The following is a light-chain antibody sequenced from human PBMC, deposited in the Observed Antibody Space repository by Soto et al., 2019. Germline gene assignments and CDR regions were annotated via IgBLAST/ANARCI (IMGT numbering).Light chain of an antibody. CDR2: EVS. CDR3: SSYAGSNNWV. Sequence: QSVLTQPPSASGSPGQSVTISCTGTSSDVGDYNYVSWYQQHPGKAPKLMLYEVSTRPSGVPDRFAGSKSGNTASLTVSGLQAEDEADYYCSSYAGSNNWVFGGWTKVTV. V-gene: IGLV2-8*01. CDR1: SSDVGDYNY. J-gene: IGLJ3*02.